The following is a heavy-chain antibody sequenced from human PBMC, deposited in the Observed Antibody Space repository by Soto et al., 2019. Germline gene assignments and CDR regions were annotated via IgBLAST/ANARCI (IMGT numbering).Heavy chain of an antibody. Sequence: GGSLRLSCAASGFTFSDYFMSWIRQAPGKGPEWISHISSSSISTNYADSVKGRFTISRDNAKNSLYLEMTSLTAEDTAIYYCAKNGDYSYYYAMDVWGQGTTVTVSS. D-gene: IGHD4-17*01. CDR2: ISSSSIST. J-gene: IGHJ6*02. CDR1: GFTFSDYF. CDR3: AKNGDYSYYYAMDV. V-gene: IGHV3-11*06.